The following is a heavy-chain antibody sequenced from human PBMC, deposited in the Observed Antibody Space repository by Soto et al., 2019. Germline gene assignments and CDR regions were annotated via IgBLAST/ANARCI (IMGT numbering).Heavy chain of an antibody. CDR1: GYTFTGYY. V-gene: IGHV1-2*04. CDR2: INPNSGGT. D-gene: IGHD3-16*01. CDR3: ARDLGGGHYYYYYGMDV. Sequence: QVQLVQSGAEVKKPGASVKVSCKASGYTFTGYYMHWVRQAPGQGLEWMGWINPNSGGTNYAQKFRGWVTMTRDTSISTAYMELSRLRSDDTAVYYCARDLGGGHYYYYYGMDVWGQGTTVTVSS. J-gene: IGHJ6*02.